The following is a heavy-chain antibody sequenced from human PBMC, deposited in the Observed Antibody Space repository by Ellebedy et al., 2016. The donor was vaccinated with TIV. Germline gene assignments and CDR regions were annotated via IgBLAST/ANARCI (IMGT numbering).Heavy chain of an antibody. D-gene: IGHD6-6*01. CDR2: INPNNGVT. J-gene: IGHJ4*02. CDR1: GFTFGVVPY. V-gene: IGHV1-2*02. CDR3: ARDAIKSSSSSGGEYFDH. Sequence: ASVKVSCXTSGFTFGVVPYIHWVRQAPGQRPEWMGCINPNNGVTNYAPKFRGRVTMTRDTSINTVYLDLNTLSSDDTAVYYCARDAIKSSSSSGGEYFDHWGQGTLVTVSS.